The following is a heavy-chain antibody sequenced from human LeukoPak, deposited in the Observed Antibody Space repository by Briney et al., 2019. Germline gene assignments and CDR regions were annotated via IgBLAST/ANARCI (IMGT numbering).Heavy chain of an antibody. J-gene: IGHJ4*02. CDR3: ARLRGYSGPFDY. V-gene: IGHV1-2*02. Sequence: ASVKVSCKASGYTFTSYYMHWVRQAPGQGLEWMGWINPNSGGTNYAQKFQGRVTMTRDTSISTAYMELSRLRSDDTAVYYCARLRGYSGPFDYWGQGTLVTVSS. CDR2: INPNSGGT. D-gene: IGHD5-12*01. CDR1: GYTFTSYY.